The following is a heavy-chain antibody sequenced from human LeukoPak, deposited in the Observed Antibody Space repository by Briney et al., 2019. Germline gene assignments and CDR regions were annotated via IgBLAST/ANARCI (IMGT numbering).Heavy chain of an antibody. CDR3: ARHNDHDSSGYYPLFDY. V-gene: IGHV4-59*08. Sequence: SETLSLTCTVSGGSISSYYWSWIRQPPGKGLEWIGYIYYSGSTNYNPSLKSRVTISVDTSKNQFSLKLSSVTAADTAVYYCARHNDHDSSGYYPLFDYWGQGTLVTVSS. D-gene: IGHD3-22*01. CDR1: GGSISSYY. CDR2: IYYSGST. J-gene: IGHJ4*02.